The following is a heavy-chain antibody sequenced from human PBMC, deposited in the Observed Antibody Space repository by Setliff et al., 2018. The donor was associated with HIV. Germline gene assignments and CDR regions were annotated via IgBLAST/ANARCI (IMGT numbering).Heavy chain of an antibody. J-gene: IGHJ6*03. CDR1: GYSFSTYW. CDR3: ARHTRQLEFLEWLSPHYYHYYYMDV. Sequence: GESLKISCKGSGYSFSTYWIGWVRQMPGKGLEWMGIIYPGDSDTTYSPSFQGQVTISADKSISTAYLQWSSLKASDTAMYYCARHTRQLEFLEWLSPHYYHYYYMDVWGQGTAVTVSS. D-gene: IGHD3-3*01. V-gene: IGHV5-51*01. CDR2: IYPGDSDT.